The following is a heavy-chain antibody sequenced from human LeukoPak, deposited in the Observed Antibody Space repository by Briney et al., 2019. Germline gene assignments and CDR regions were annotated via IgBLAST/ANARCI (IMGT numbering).Heavy chain of an antibody. Sequence: GRSLRLSCAASGSTLSTFGIHWVRQAPGKGLEWVAAISPDGNNEYYIDSVKGRFTVSRDNSKNMIYLQMNSLRGEDSAVYYCAKVNNYDDYWGQGTLVTVSS. D-gene: IGHD1/OR15-1a*01. CDR3: AKVNNYDDY. CDR2: ISPDGNNE. V-gene: IGHV3-30*18. CDR1: GSTLSTFG. J-gene: IGHJ4*02.